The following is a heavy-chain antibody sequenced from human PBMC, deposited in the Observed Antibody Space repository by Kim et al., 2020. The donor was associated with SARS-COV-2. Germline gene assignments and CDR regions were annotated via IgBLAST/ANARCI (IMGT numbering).Heavy chain of an antibody. D-gene: IGHD2-15*01. Sequence: SETLSLTCTVSGGSISSGDFYWSWIRQPPGKGLEWIGYIYSSGSTHSNPSLKSRVSISLDTSRNQFSLKVSSVTAADTAVYYCSADGLEAGDYWGQGTLV. CDR3: SADGLEAGDY. CDR2: IYSSGST. V-gene: IGHV4-30-4*01. CDR1: GGSISSGDFY. J-gene: IGHJ4*02.